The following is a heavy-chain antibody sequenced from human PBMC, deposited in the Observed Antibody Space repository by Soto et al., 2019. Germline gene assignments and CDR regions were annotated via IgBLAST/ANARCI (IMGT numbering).Heavy chain of an antibody. J-gene: IGHJ4*02. CDR1: GFTFSSYG. D-gene: IGHD3-9*01. V-gene: IGHV3-23*01. CDR3: ARDVGLDSDDFFAY. Sequence: GGSLRLSCTASGFTFSSYGMGWVRQAPGKGLQWVSTIRGDGGQTHYTDSVKGRFSISRDNSKNTVYLQMDSLRAEDTAMYFCARDVGLDSDDFFAYWGQGTQVTVS. CDR2: IRGDGGQT.